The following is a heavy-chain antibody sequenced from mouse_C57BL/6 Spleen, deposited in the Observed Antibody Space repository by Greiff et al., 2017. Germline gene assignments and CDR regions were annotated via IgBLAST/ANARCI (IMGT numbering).Heavy chain of an antibody. J-gene: IGHJ2*01. D-gene: IGHD3-2*02. Sequence: LQESGAELVRPGASVTLSCKASGYTFTDYEMHWVKQTPVHGLEWIGAIDPETGGTAYNQKFKGKAILTADKSSSTAYMELRSLTSEDSAVYYCTRSETAQSHFDYWGQGTTLTVSS. CDR3: TRSETAQSHFDY. CDR1: GYTFTDYE. V-gene: IGHV1-15*01. CDR2: IDPETGGT.